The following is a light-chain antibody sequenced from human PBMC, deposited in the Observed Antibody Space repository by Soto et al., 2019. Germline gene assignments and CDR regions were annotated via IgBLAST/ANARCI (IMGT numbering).Light chain of an antibody. J-gene: IGLJ3*02. V-gene: IGLV2-14*01. CDR1: ISDVGGYNY. Sequence: ALTQPASVSGSPGQSITISCTGTISDVGGYNYVSWYQQHPGKVPKLMIYEVSNRPAGVSNRFSGSKSGNTASLTISGLQAEDEADYYCSSFTSSSTLEVFGGGTKLTVL. CDR2: EVS. CDR3: SSFTSSSTLEV.